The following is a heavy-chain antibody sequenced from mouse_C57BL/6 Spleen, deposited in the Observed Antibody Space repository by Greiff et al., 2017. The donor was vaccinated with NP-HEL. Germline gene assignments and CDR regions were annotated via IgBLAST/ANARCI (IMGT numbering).Heavy chain of an antibody. J-gene: IGHJ3*01. Sequence: EVKLVESGGGLVKPGGSLKLSCAASGFTFSSYAMSWVRQTPEKRLEWVATISDGGSYTYYPDNVKGRFTISRDNAKNNLYLQMSHLKSEDTAMYYCARDSSGYGRFAYWGQGTLVTVSA. D-gene: IGHD3-2*02. V-gene: IGHV5-4*03. CDR2: ISDGGSYT. CDR1: GFTFSSYA. CDR3: ARDSSGYGRFAY.